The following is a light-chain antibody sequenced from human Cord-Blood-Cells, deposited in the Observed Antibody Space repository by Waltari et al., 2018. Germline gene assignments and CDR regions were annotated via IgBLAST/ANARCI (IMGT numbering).Light chain of an antibody. V-gene: IGKV1-39*01. CDR2: AAS. J-gene: IGKJ1*01. CDR3: QQSYSTPPWT. CDR1: QSLSSY. Sequence: DIKMTPPQSSLAASVGTRVTITCRGSQSLSSYLNWYQQKPGKAPKRLIYAASSLQSGVPSRFSGSGSGTDFTLTISSLQPEDFATYYCQQSYSTPPWTFGQGTKVEIK.